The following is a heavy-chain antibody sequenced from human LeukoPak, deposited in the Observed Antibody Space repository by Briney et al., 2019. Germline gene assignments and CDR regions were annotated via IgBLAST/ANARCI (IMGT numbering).Heavy chain of an antibody. V-gene: IGHV3-11*04. D-gene: IGHD1-1*01. CDR1: GFTFSDHY. Sequence: GGSLKLSCAASGFTFSDHYMNWVRQAPGKGLEWVSYISSSGVGTFYGDSVKGRFTISRDNAKNSLYLQMNSLRVEDTAVYYCAREGTIEKPHYWGQGTLVTVSS. J-gene: IGHJ4*02. CDR3: AREGTIEKPHY. CDR2: ISSSGVGT.